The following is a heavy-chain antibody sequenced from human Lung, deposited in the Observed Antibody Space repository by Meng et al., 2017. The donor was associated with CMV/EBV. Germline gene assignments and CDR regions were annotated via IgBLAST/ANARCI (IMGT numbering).Heavy chain of an antibody. Sequence: SGPXLAXLTQTLTLTCTFSGFPLSTSSMRVSWIRQPPGKALEWLARIDWDDDKFYRTSLKLRLHIPKDTSKNQVVLTMTHMDPVDTATYYCARMGYGDNYFDNGGQGTLVTVSS. D-gene: IGHD2-15*01. CDR1: GFPLSTSSMR. CDR2: IDWDDDK. J-gene: IGHJ4*02. V-gene: IGHV2-70D*14. CDR3: ARMGYGDNYFDN.